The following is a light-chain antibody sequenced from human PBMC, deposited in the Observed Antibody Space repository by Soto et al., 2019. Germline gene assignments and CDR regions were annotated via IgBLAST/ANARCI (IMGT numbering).Light chain of an antibody. CDR1: QSVSSK. V-gene: IGKV3-15*01. J-gene: IGKJ4*01. CDR3: QQYNNWPPVT. CDR2: GAS. Sequence: EIVMTQSPATLSVSPGERATLSCRASQSVSSKLAWYQQKPGQAPRLLIYGASTRATGIPARFSGSGSGTEFTLTFSSLQSEDFAIYYCQQYNNWPPVTFGGGTKVEIK.